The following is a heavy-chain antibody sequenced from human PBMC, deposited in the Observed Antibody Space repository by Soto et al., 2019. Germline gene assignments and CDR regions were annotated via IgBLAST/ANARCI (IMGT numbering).Heavy chain of an antibody. J-gene: IGHJ5*01. CDR1: GGSISSSD. V-gene: IGHV4-59*01. CDR3: ARGYCSSTTCYIWDNWFDS. CDR2: IYHSGST. D-gene: IGHD2-2*01. Sequence: PSETLSLTCTVSGGSISSSDWSWIRQPPGKGLAWIGYIYHSGSTNYNPSLKSRLTISVDTPKNQFSLKLSSVTAADTAVYYCARGYCSSTTCYIWDNWFDSWGQGTLVTVSS.